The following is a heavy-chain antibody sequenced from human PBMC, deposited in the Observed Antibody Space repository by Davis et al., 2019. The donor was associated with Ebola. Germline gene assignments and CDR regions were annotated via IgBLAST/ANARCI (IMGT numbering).Heavy chain of an antibody. J-gene: IGHJ3*01. Sequence: GESLKISCAASGFTFSSYAMSWVRQAPGKGLEWVSAISGSGGSTYYADSVKGRFTISRDNSKNTLYLQMNSLRAEDTAVYYCANYIQRGAFDVWGQGTVVTVSS. CDR1: GFTFSSYA. CDR2: ISGSGGST. CDR3: ANYIQRGAFDV. D-gene: IGHD5-18*01. V-gene: IGHV3-23*01.